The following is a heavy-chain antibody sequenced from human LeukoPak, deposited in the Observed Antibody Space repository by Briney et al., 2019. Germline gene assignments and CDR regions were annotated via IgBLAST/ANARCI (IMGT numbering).Heavy chain of an antibody. CDR2: INHSGST. V-gene: IGHV4-34*01. D-gene: IGHD4-17*01. CDR3: ARGANYGDYGLDAFDI. CDR1: GGSFSGYY. J-gene: IGHJ3*02. Sequence: PSENLSLTCAVYGGSFSGYYWSWIRQPPGKGLEWIGEINHSGSTNYNPSLKSRVTISVDTSKNQFSLKLSSVTAADTAIYYCARGANYGDYGLDAFDIWGQGTMVTVSS.